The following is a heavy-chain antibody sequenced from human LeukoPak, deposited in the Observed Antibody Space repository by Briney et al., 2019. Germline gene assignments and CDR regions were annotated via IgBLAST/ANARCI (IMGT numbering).Heavy chain of an antibody. CDR2: ISGSGGST. J-gene: IGHJ3*02. CDR3: ARMFGSGNYPGAFDI. Sequence: GGSLRLSCAASGFTFSSYAMSWVRQAPAKGLEWVSTISGSGGSTYYADSVKGRFTISRDSFKNTLYLQMSSLRAEDTAVYYCARMFGSGNYPGAFDIWGQGTMVTVSS. V-gene: IGHV3-23*01. CDR1: GFTFSSYA. D-gene: IGHD3-10*01.